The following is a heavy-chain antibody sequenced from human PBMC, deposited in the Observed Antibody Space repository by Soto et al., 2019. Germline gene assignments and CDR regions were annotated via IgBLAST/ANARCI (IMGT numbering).Heavy chain of an antibody. V-gene: IGHV1-2*02. J-gene: IGHJ6*04. CDR2: INPNRNGT. CDR3: ARDLIVDGPDNYAMYG. Sequence: GVSAEVCCKACGERLWSKLIHWSRQAKGHWFDLLGLINPNRNGTGYAQKFQGRVTMTRDTSLTTVYMQLNRLTADDTAVYYFARDLIVDGPDNYAMYGWGKGTTVTVSS. D-gene: IGHD3-22*01. CDR1: GERLWSKL.